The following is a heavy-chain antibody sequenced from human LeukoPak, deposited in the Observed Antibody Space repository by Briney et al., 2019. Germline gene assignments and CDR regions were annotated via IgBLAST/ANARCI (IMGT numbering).Heavy chain of an antibody. Sequence: SETLSLTCAVSGGSISAYNWWGWVRQAPGKGLEWIGEVFHSGSTNYNPSLKSRVTISADKSKNQFSLKVTSVTAADTAVYYCARDRYGSGNFFDYWGRGTLVTVSS. CDR1: GGSISAYNW. V-gene: IGHV4-4*02. CDR2: VFHSGST. CDR3: ARDRYGSGNFFDY. D-gene: IGHD3-10*01. J-gene: IGHJ4*02.